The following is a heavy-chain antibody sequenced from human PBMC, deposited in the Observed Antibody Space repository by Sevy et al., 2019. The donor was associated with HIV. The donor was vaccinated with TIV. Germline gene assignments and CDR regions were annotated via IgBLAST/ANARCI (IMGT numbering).Heavy chain of an antibody. CDR1: GFNFNIYS. CDR3: SGEGCTRPYDH. D-gene: IGHD2-8*01. CDR2: LSFGCGRI. J-gene: IGHJ4*02. Sequence: GGSLRLSCVASGFNFNIYSMSWVRQAPGKGLEWVSTLSFGCGRINHADSVQGRFTMSRDDSKITGYLEMNSLRAEDTAVYYCSGEGCTRPYDHWGQGTLVTVSS. V-gene: IGHV3-23*01.